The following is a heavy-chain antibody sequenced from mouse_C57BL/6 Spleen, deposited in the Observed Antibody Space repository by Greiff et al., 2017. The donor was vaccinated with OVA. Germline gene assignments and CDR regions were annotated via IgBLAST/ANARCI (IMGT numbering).Heavy chain of an antibody. Sequence: VQLQQSGPELVKPGASVKISCKASGYTFTDYYMNWVKQSHGKSLEWIGDINPNNGGTSYNQKFKGKATLTVDKSSSTAYMELRSLTSEDSAVYYCARGGFYSNYDWFAYWGQGTLVTVSA. CDR3: ARGGFYSNYDWFAY. CDR2: INPNNGGT. D-gene: IGHD2-5*01. CDR1: GYTFTDYY. V-gene: IGHV1-26*01. J-gene: IGHJ3*01.